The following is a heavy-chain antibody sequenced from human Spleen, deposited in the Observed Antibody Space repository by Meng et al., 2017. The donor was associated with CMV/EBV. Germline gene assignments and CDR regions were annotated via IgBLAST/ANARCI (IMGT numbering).Heavy chain of an antibody. CDR2: IGGGGDNP. J-gene: IGHJ4*02. V-gene: IGHV3-23*01. Sequence: FSSYAMSWVRQAPGKGLEWVSGIGGGGDNPHYVDSVKGRFTTSRDNSRNTLFLHLSRLRGEDTAVYYCAKALGGPLYNYNYGGSLDYWGQGALVTVSS. D-gene: IGHD1-20*01. CDR3: AKALGGPLYNYNYGGSLDY. CDR1: FSSYA.